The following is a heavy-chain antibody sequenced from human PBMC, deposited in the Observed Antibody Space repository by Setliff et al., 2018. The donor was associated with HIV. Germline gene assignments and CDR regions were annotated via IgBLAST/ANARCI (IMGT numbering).Heavy chain of an antibody. CDR1: GFTFSSYA. Sequence: LRFSCAASGFTFSSYAMHWVRQAPGKGLEWVAVISYDGSNKYYADSVKGRFTISRDNSKNTLYLQMNSLRAEDTAVYYCARDSYYDFWSGYYSQPYGMDVWGQGATVTVSS. CDR2: ISYDGSNK. J-gene: IGHJ6*02. CDR3: ARDSYYDFWSGYYSQPYGMDV. D-gene: IGHD3-3*01. V-gene: IGHV3-30*04.